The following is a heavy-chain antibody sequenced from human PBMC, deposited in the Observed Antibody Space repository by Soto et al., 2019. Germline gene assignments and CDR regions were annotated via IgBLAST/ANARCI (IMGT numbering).Heavy chain of an antibody. V-gene: IGHV3-23*01. CDR2: ISGSGGST. CDR3: ARRGSGSYYDY. CDR1: GFTFSSYA. Sequence: EVQLLESGGGLVQPGGSLRLSCAASGFTFSSYAMRWVRHDPVKGLEWVSAISGSGGSTYYADSVKGRFTISRDNSKNSLYLQMNILRAEDTAVYYFARRGSGSYYDYWGQGTLVTVSS. D-gene: IGHD1-26*01. J-gene: IGHJ4*02.